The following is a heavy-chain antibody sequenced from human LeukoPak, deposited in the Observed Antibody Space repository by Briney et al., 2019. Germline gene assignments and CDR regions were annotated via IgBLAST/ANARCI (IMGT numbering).Heavy chain of an antibody. D-gene: IGHD6-13*01. CDR1: GFTFSSYS. V-gene: IGHV3-21*01. CDR3: ERGRAAAGTNYFYY. J-gene: IGHJ4*02. Sequence: GGSLRLSCAASGFTFSSYSMNWVRQAPGKGLEWVSSISSSSSYIYYADSVKGRFTISRDNAKNSLYLQMNSLRAEDTAVYYCERGRAAAGTNYFYYWGQGTLVTVSS. CDR2: ISSSSSYI.